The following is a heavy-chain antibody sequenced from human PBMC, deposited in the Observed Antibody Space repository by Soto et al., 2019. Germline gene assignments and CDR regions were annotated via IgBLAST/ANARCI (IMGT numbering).Heavy chain of an antibody. J-gene: IGHJ6*02. CDR1: GLTFSSYA. CDR2: ISYDGSNK. D-gene: IGHD3-10*01. V-gene: IGHV3-30-3*01. CDR3: AREGEDYYYYGMDV. Sequence: PGGSLRLSCAASGLTFSSYAMHWVRQAPGKGLEWVAVISYDGSNKYYADSVKGRFTISRDNSKNTLYLQMNSLRAEDTAVYYCAREGEDYYYYGMDVWGQGTTVTVSS.